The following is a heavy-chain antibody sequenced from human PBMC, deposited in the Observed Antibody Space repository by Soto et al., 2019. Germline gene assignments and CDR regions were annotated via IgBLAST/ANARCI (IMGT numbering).Heavy chain of an antibody. CDR3: TRSAISPYGGLIGPFDY. V-gene: IGHV1-3*05. D-gene: IGHD3-16*02. CDR2: INPANGNT. Sequence: QVQLAQSGAEERKPGASVKVSSDPTGYNFTAYDMHWVREAPGQRVEWMGWINPANGNTKYSQKFQGRLTITSDTSANTVYMELNSLTAEDTAMYYCTRSAISPYGGLIGPFDYWGQGNLVTVSS. J-gene: IGHJ4*02. CDR1: GYNFTAYD.